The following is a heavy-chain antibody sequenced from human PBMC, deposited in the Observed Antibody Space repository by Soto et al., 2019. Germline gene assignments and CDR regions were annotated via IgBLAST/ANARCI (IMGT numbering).Heavy chain of an antibody. CDR2: IIPIFGTA. V-gene: IGHV1-69*13. D-gene: IGHD3-22*01. Sequence: ASVKVSCKASGGTFSSYAISWVRQAPGQGLEWMGGIIPIFGTANYAQKFQGRVTITADESTSTAYMELSSLRSEDTAVYYCAGHYYDSSGYFYWGQGPLVTVSS. CDR3: AGHYYDSSGYFY. J-gene: IGHJ4*02. CDR1: GGTFSSYA.